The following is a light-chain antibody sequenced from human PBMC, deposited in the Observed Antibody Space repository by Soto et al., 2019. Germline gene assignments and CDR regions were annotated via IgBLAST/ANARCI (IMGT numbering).Light chain of an antibody. V-gene: IGKV1-27*01. Sequence: HMTQSPSSRSASVGDIATITCRANQGISNFLAWYQQKPGQVPKLLMYAASTLHSGVPSNFSGSGSGTEFSLTISSLQPEDFATYYCQQYNAYPWTFGQGTNVDIK. CDR2: AAS. CDR1: QGISNF. CDR3: QQYNAYPWT. J-gene: IGKJ1*01.